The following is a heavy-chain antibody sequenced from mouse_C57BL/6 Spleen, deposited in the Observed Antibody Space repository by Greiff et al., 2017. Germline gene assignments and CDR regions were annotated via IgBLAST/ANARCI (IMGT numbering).Heavy chain of an antibody. J-gene: IGHJ4*01. V-gene: IGHV1-52*01. CDR1: GYTFTSYW. Sequence: QVQLKQPGAELVRPGSSVKLSCKASGYTFTSYWMHWVKQRPIQGLEWIGNIDPSDSETHYNQKFKDKATLTVDKSSSTAYMQLSSLTSEDSAVYYCARGGFDAMDYWGQGTSVTVSS. CDR3: ARGGFDAMDY. CDR2: IDPSDSET.